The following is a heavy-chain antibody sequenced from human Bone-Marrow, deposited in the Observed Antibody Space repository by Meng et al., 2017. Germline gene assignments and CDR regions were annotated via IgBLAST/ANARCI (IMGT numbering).Heavy chain of an antibody. V-gene: IGHV4-39*01. Sequence: QLQLQESGPGLGKPSETLSLTCTVSGGSISSSFFYLGWVRQPPGKGLEWIGSIYYTGSTYYNPSLKSRVTISIDTSKNQFSLKLSSVTAADTAVYYCARLDDTGIDYWGQGILVTVSS. CDR1: GGSISSSFFY. D-gene: IGHD5-18*01. CDR3: ARLDDTGIDY. CDR2: IYYTGST. J-gene: IGHJ4*02.